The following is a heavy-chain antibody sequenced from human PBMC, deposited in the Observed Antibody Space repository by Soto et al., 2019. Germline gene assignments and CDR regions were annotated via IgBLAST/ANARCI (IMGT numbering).Heavy chain of an antibody. CDR1: GYTFTSYD. J-gene: IGHJ6*02. CDR2: MNPNSGNT. CDR3: ARSSSTTTVTTWRWAAYYYGMDV. D-gene: IGHD4-17*01. V-gene: IGHV1-8*01. Sequence: GASVKVSCKASGYTFTSYDINWVRQATGQGLEWMGWMNPNSGNTGYAQKFQGRVTMTRNTSISTAYMELSSLRSEDTAVYYCARSSSTTTVTTWRWAAYYYGMDVWGQGTTVTVSS.